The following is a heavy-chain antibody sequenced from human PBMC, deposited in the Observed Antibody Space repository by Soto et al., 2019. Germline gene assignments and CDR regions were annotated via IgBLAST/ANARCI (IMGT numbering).Heavy chain of an antibody. CDR3: ARDSLDTAMVEEGVIDY. Sequence: ASVKVSCKASGYTFTSYYMHWVRQAPGQGLEWMGIINPSGGSTSYAQKFQGRVTMTRDTSTSTVYMELSSLRSEDTAVYYCARDSLDTAMVEEGVIDYWGQGTLVTVSS. J-gene: IGHJ4*02. CDR1: GYTFTSYY. V-gene: IGHV1-46*01. D-gene: IGHD5-18*01. CDR2: INPSGGST.